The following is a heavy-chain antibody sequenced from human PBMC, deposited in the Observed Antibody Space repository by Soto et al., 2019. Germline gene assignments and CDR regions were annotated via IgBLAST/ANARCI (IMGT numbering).Heavy chain of an antibody. V-gene: IGHV4-39*01. J-gene: IGHJ6*02. CDR1: GVSISGSRYY. CDR2: IYYSGST. CDR3: ARGGIPPSGYGIAYAMDV. D-gene: IGHD1-26*01. Sequence: SETLSLTCTVSGVSISGSRYYWGWIRQPPGSGLEWIGNIYYSGSTYYTPALKSRVALSVDTSKNQFSLNLNSVTAADTAVYYCARGGIPPSGYGIAYAMDVWGQGTTVTVSS.